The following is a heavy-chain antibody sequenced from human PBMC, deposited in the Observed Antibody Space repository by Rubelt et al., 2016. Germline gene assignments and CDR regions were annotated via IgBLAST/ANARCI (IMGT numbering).Heavy chain of an antibody. CDR2: ITASGGAR. CDR3: VRDEYGVGGDP. D-gene: IGHD2/OR15-2a*01. CDR1: GFTFNIYE. Sequence: VQLVESGGGVVQPGRSLRLSCAASGFTFNIYEMNWVRQAPGKGLEWVSYITASGGARYYADAVKGRCTVSRDNAKNLLYLQMSNGTDDDTALYYCVRDEYGVGGDPWGQGTVVTVSS. V-gene: IGHV3-48*03. J-gene: IGHJ5*02.